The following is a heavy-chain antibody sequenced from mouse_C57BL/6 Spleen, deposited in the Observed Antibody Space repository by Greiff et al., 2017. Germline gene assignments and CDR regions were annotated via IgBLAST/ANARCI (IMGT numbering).Heavy chain of an antibody. V-gene: IGHV1-80*01. CDR1: GYAFSSYW. CDR3: ARGGELGYAMDY. J-gene: IGHJ4*01. D-gene: IGHD4-1*01. Sequence: QVQLQQSGAELVKPGASVKISCKASGYAFSSYWMNWVKQRPGKGLEWIGQIYPGDGDTNYNGKFKGNATLTADKSSSTAYMQLSSLTSEDSAVYFCARGGELGYAMDYWGQGTSVTVSS. CDR2: IYPGDGDT.